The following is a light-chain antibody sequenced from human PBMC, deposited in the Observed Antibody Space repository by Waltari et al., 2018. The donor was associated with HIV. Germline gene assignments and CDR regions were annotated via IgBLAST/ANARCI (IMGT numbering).Light chain of an antibody. Sequence: SYELTQPPSVSVSPGQTARITCSGAVLPTQYTFWYQQKSGQAPVFVVYKDSERPAGIPERFSGSSSGTTVTLFIDGVQAEDEADYYCQAADSSGSYFVFGTGTKVTVL. CDR3: QAADSSGSYFV. J-gene: IGLJ1*01. CDR2: KDS. CDR1: VLPTQY. V-gene: IGLV3-25*03.